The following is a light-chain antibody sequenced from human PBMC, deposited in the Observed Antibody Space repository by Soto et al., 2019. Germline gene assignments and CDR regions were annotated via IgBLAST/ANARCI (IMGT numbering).Light chain of an antibody. J-gene: IGKJ3*01. CDR2: DAS. V-gene: IGKV3-11*01. CDR3: QQRANWPMVT. CDR1: QSVSSY. Sequence: EIVLTQSPATLSLSPGERATLSCRASQSVSSYLAWYQQKPGQAPRLLIYDASNRATGIPARFSGTGSGTDFTLTISSLEPEDFAVYYRQQRANWPMVTFGPGTKVDIK.